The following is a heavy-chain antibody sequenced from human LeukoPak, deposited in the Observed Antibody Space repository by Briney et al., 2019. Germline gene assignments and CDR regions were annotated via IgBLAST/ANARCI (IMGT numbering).Heavy chain of an antibody. CDR1: GFTFSTSW. J-gene: IGHJ4*02. D-gene: IGHD6-19*01. CDR2: INSDGSST. CDR3: AFGYSSGWYRFFDY. Sequence: GGSLRLSCAASGFTFSTSWMYWVRQAPGKGLVWVSRINSDGSSTSYADSVKGRFTISRDNSKNTLYLQMNSLRAEDTAVYYCAFGYSSGWYRFFDYWGQGTLVTVSS. V-gene: IGHV3-74*01.